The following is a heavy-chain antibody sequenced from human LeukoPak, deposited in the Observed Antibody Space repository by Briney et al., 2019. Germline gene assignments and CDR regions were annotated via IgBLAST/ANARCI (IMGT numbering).Heavy chain of an antibody. D-gene: IGHD1-1*01. Sequence: PSETLSLTCDVSGDSISSGGYSWSWVRQPPGKGLEWIGYIYSSGRSYYNPSLQSRVTISIDTSKNEFSLKLTSLTAADTALYFCARDSMRIQTGTTPWGQGTLVTVSS. V-gene: IGHV4-30-4*07. CDR2: IYSSGRS. J-gene: IGHJ5*02. CDR1: GDSISSGGYS. CDR3: ARDSMRIQTGTTP.